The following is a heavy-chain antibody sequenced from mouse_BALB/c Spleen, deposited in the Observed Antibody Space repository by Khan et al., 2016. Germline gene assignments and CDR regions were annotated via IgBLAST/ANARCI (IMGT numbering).Heavy chain of an antibody. D-gene: IGHD2-4*01. J-gene: IGHJ3*01. CDR1: GFTFSDYY. V-gene: IGHV5-4*02. Sequence: EVELVESGGGLVKPGGSLKLSCAASGFTFSDYYMYWVRQTPEKRLEWVATISDGGSYTYYLDSVKGRFTISRDNAKNNLYLQIGNLESEATARYNCAEVGLRRGFAYWGQGTLVTVSA. CDR3: AEVGLRRGFAY. CDR2: ISDGGSYT.